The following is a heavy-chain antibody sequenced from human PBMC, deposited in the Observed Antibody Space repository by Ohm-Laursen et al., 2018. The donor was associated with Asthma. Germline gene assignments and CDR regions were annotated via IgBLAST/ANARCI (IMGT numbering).Heavy chain of an antibody. CDR1: GFTFRDHY. J-gene: IGHJ4*02. D-gene: IGHD2-8*01. V-gene: IGHV3-11*01. CDR3: ARNRASGVRDY. Sequence: SLRLSCAASGFTFRDHYMSWIRPAPGKGLEWVSYISSSGSTIYYADSVKGRFTISSDNAKNSLYLQMNSLRAEDTAVYYCARNRASGVRDYWGQGTLVTVSS. CDR2: ISSSGSTI.